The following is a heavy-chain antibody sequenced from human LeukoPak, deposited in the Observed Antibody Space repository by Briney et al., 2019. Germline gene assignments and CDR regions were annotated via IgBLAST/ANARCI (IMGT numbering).Heavy chain of an antibody. CDR2: ISGSGGAT. Sequence: GGSLRLSCAASGFTFSSYAMTWVRQAPGQGLEWVSSISGSGGATNYADIVKGRFTISRDNSKNTVYLQMNSLRVEDTAIYYCARDPLTGSYGVNWLDPWGQGTLVTVSS. V-gene: IGHV3-23*01. CDR1: GFTFSSYA. J-gene: IGHJ5*02. CDR3: ARDPLTGSYGVNWLDP. D-gene: IGHD1-26*01.